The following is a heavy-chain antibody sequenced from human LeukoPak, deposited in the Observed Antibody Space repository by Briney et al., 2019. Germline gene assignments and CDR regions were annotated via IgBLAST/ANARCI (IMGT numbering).Heavy chain of an antibody. J-gene: IGHJ4*02. CDR2: IIPIFGTA. V-gene: IGHV1-69*06. CDR1: GGTFSSYA. D-gene: IGHD3-10*01. Sequence: ASVKVSCKASGGTFSSYAISWVRQAPGQGLEWMGRIIPIFGTANYAQKFQGRVTITADKSTSTAYMELSSLRSEDTAVYYCAREPYGSGGYYNVLYFDYWGQGTLVTASS. CDR3: AREPYGSGGYYNVLYFDY.